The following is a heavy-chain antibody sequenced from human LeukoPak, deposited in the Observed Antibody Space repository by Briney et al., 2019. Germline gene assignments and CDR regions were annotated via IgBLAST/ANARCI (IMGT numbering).Heavy chain of an antibody. CDR1: GFTFDDYA. J-gene: IGHJ4*02. D-gene: IGHD4-23*01. Sequence: ARSLRLSCAASGFTFDDYAMHWVRQAPGKGLEWFSGISWNSGSIVYADPVKVRFTICRDNAKNFLYLQIISVRAEDMALYFCAKSAGGNSGFDYWGQGTLVTVFS. CDR2: ISWNSGSI. V-gene: IGHV3-9*03. CDR3: AKSAGGNSGFDY.